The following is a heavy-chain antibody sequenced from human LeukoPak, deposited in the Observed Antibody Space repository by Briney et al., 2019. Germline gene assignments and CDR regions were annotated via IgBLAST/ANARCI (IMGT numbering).Heavy chain of an antibody. V-gene: IGHV1-2*02. CDR3: ARTDIVATSGFDY. D-gene: IGHD5-12*01. Sequence: ASVKVSCKAPGYTFTGYYMHWVRQAPGQGLEWMGWINPNSGGTNYAQKFQGRVTMTRDTSISTAYMELSRLRSDDTAVYYCARTDIVATSGFDYWGQGTRVTVSS. CDR1: GYTFTGYY. J-gene: IGHJ4*02. CDR2: INPNSGGT.